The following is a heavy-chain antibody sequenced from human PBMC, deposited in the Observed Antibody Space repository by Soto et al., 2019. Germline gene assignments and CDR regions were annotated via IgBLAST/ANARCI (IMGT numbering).Heavy chain of an antibody. J-gene: IGHJ4*02. V-gene: IGHV3-23*01. CDR3: AKDKLDMIVVVAAPFEY. CDR1: GFTFSSYA. CDR2: ISGSGGST. D-gene: IGHD3-22*01. Sequence: GGSLRLSCAASGFTFSSYAMSWVRQAPGKGLEWVSAISGSGGSTYYADSVKGRFTISRDNSKNTLYLQMNSLRAEDTAVYYCAKDKLDMIVVVAAPFEYWGQGTLVTVSS.